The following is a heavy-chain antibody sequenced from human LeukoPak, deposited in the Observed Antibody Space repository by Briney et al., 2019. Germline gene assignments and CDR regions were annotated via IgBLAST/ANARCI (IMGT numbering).Heavy chain of an antibody. Sequence: PGGSLRLSCTASGFTFGDYAMSWVRQAPGKGLEWVGFIRSKAYGGTTEYAASVKGRFTISRDDSKSIAYLQMNSLKTEDTAVYYCTIGKWELGETVRFDYWGQGTLVTVSS. CDR1: GFTFGDYA. J-gene: IGHJ4*02. CDR3: TIGKWELGETVRFDY. D-gene: IGHD1-26*01. V-gene: IGHV3-49*04. CDR2: IRSKAYGGTT.